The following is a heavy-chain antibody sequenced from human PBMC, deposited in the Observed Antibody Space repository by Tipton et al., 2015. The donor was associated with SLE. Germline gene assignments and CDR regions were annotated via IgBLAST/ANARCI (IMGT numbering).Heavy chain of an antibody. CDR3: AKDWKGIAVA. CDR2: ISSSGGST. J-gene: IGHJ5*02. CDR1: GFTFSSYA. V-gene: IGHV3-23*01. D-gene: IGHD6-19*01. Sequence: SLRLSCVASGFTFSSYAMSWVRQAPGKGLEWVSSISSSGGSTYYADSVKGRFTISRDNSKNTLYLQMNSLRAEDTAVYYCAKDWKGIAVAWGQGTLVTVSS.